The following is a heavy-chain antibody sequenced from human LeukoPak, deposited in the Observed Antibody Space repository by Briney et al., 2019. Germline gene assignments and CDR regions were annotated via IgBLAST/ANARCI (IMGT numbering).Heavy chain of an antibody. CDR3: ARYRRFLEWSKGFDP. Sequence: GASVKVSCKASGYTFTSYGIRWVRQAPGQGLEWMGWISAYNGNTNYAQKLQGRVTMTTDTSTRTAYIELRSLRSDDTAVYYGARYRRFLEWSKGFDPWGQGTLVTVSS. D-gene: IGHD3-3*01. V-gene: IGHV1-18*01. J-gene: IGHJ5*02. CDR1: GYTFTSYG. CDR2: ISAYNGNT.